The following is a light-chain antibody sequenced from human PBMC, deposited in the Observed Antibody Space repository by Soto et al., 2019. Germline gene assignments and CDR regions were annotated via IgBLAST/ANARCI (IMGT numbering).Light chain of an antibody. CDR1: SSNIGAGYD. CDR2: GNN. Sequence: QSVLTQPPSVSGAPGQRVSIPCTGSSSNIGAGYDVHWYQQLPGTAPKFLIYGNNNRPSGVPDRFSGFKSGTSASLAITGLQAEDEADYYCQSYDSSLSGVLFGGGTKVTVL. J-gene: IGLJ2*01. V-gene: IGLV1-40*01. CDR3: QSYDSSLSGVL.